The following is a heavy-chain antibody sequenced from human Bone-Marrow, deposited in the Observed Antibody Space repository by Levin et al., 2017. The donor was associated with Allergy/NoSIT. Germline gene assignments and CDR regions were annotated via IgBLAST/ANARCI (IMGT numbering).Heavy chain of an antibody. J-gene: IGHJ4*02. CDR2: MNPSSGNT. V-gene: IGHV1-8*01. CDR3: ARNLPLTGDFDY. D-gene: IGHD7-27*01. Sequence: ASVKVSYKASGYTFTTYDFNWVRQAPGQGLEWMGWMNPSSGNTGYAQKFQGRVTLTRSTSISTAYMELSSLTSEDTAVYYCARNLPLTGDFDYWGQGTLVIVSS. CDR1: GYTFTTYD.